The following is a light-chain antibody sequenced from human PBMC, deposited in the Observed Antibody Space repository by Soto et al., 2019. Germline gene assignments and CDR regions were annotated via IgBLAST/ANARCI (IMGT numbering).Light chain of an antibody. CDR2: KAS. Sequence: DIQMTQSPSTLSASVGDRVTITCRASQSISIWLAWYQQKPGKAPKLLIYKASSLESGVPSRFSGSGSGTEFTLTISSLQPDDFAAYYCHQYTSPPLTFGQGTKVEIK. J-gene: IGKJ1*01. CDR3: HQYTSPPLT. V-gene: IGKV1-5*03. CDR1: QSISIW.